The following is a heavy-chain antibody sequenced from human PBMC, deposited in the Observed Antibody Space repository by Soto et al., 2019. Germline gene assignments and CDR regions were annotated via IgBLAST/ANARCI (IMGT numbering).Heavy chain of an antibody. CDR2: IKSKTNGGTT. CDR3: TTGAPYCTHGVCYEAFDY. CDR1: GFTFTNAW. J-gene: IGHJ4*02. Sequence: GGSLRLSCAATGFTFTNAWMNWVRQAPGKGLEWVGRIKSKTNGGTTDYAAPVKGRFTISRDDSKNTLYLQMNSLKTEDTAVYYCTTGAPYCTHGVCYEAFDYWGQGTLVTVSS. V-gene: IGHV3-15*07. D-gene: IGHD2-8*01.